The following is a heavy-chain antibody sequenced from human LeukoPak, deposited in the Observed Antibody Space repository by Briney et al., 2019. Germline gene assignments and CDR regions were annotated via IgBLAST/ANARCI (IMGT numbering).Heavy chain of an antibody. CDR1: GYTFTRYD. Sequence: ASVKVSCKASGYTFTRYDINWVRQATGQGLEWMGWMNPNSGNTGYAQKFQGRVTMTSNTSISTAYMELSSLRSEDTAVYYCARGSLTWFGEPLADYWGQGTLVTVSS. V-gene: IGHV1-8*01. CDR2: MNPNSGNT. CDR3: ARGSLTWFGEPLADY. J-gene: IGHJ4*02. D-gene: IGHD3-10*01.